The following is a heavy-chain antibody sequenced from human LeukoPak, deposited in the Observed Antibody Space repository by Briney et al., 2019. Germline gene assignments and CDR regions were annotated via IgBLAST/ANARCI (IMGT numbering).Heavy chain of an antibody. CDR1: GYTFTTYD. Sequence: ASVKVSCKASGYTFTTYDINRVRQATGQGLEWMGWISAYNGNTNYAQKLQGRVTMTTDTSTSTAYMELRSLRSDDTAVYYCARDNRWELAGYWGQGTLVSVSS. V-gene: IGHV1-18*01. D-gene: IGHD1-26*01. CDR2: ISAYNGNT. CDR3: ARDNRWELAGY. J-gene: IGHJ4*02.